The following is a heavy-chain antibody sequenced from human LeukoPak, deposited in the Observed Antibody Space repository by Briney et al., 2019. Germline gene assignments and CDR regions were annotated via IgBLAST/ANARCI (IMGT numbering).Heavy chain of an antibody. D-gene: IGHD2-15*01. V-gene: IGHV4-59*12. CDR1: GGSISRDY. CDR3: ARDSDIRPQHDAFDI. CDR2: IYYTGRT. Sequence: SETLSLTCTVSGGSISRDYWSWIRQPPGKGLEWIGYIYYTGRTDYNPSLKSRVTISVDTSKNQFSLKLRSVTAADTAVYYCARDSDIRPQHDAFDIWGQGTMVTVSS. J-gene: IGHJ3*02.